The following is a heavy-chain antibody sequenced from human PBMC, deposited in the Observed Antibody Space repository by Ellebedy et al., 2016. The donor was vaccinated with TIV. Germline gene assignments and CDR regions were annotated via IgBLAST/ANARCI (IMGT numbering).Heavy chain of an antibody. CDR2: IWYDGSNK. J-gene: IGHJ5*02. Sequence: GESLKISCAASGFTFSSYGMHWVRQAPGKGLEWVAVIWYDGSNKYYADSVKGRFTISRDNSKNTLYLQMNSLRTEDTAVYYCASHIGFGEGGFDPWGQGTLVTVSS. D-gene: IGHD3-10*01. CDR3: ASHIGFGEGGFDP. V-gene: IGHV3-30*02. CDR1: GFTFSSYG.